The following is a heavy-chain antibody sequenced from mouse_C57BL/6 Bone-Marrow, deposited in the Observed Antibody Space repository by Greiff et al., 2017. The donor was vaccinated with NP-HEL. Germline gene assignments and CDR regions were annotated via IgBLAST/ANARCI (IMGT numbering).Heavy chain of an antibody. CDR1: GYTFTSYW. CDR3: ASLGYYGSSYDWYFDV. J-gene: IGHJ1*03. Sequence: QVQLQQPGTELVKPGASVKLSCKASGYTFTSYWMHWVKQRPGQGLEWIGNINPSNGGTNYNEKFKSKATLTVDKSSSTAYMQLSSLTSEDSAVYYCASLGYYGSSYDWYFDVWGTGTTVTVSS. V-gene: IGHV1-53*01. D-gene: IGHD1-1*01. CDR2: INPSNGGT.